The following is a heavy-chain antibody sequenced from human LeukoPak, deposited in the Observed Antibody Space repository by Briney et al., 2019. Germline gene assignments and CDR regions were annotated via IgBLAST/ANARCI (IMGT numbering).Heavy chain of an antibody. V-gene: IGHV6-1*01. Sequence: SQTLSLTCAISGDSVSSNSAAWNWIRQSPSRGLEWLGRTYYRSKWYNDYAVSVKSRITINPDTSKNQFSLQPNSVTPEDTAVYYCAREAWDSSGYYPEAFDYWGQGTLVTVSS. D-gene: IGHD3-22*01. CDR2: TYYRSKWYN. CDR1: GDSVSSNSAA. J-gene: IGHJ4*02. CDR3: AREAWDSSGYYPEAFDY.